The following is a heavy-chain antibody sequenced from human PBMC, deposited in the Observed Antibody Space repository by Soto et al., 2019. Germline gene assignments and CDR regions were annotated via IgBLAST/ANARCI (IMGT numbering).Heavy chain of an antibody. J-gene: IGHJ4*01. D-gene: IGHD6-13*01. CDR3: ARYSAASGTYYFDY. CDR1: GDSIIGTHW. CDR2: THHSRGT. V-gene: IGHV4-4*02. Sequence: LSLTCAVSGDSIIGTHWWSWVRRPPGKGLEFIGETHHSRGTNYNPSLRSRVTMSLDKSKNQLSLILYSVTAADTGVYYCARYSAASGTYYFDYWGQGTLVTVSS.